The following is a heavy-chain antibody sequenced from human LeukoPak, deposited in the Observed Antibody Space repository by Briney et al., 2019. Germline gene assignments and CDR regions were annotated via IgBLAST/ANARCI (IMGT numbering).Heavy chain of an antibody. J-gene: IGHJ4*02. V-gene: IGHV3-48*03. D-gene: IGHD5-12*01. Sequence: GRSLRLSCAASGFTFSSYEMNWVRQAPGKGLEWVSYISSSGSTIYYADSVKGRFTISRDNAKNSLYLQMNSLRAEDTAVYYCAREDSGWANLGFDYWGQGTLVTVSS. CDR3: AREDSGWANLGFDY. CDR1: GFTFSSYE. CDR2: ISSSGSTI.